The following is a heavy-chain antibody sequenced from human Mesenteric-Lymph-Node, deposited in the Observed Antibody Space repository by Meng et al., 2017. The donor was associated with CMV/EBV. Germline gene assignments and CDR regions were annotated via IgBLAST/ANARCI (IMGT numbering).Heavy chain of an antibody. Sequence: GESLKISCAASGFTFSSYAMSWVRQAPGKGLEWVSYISSSSTTIHYADSVKGRFTISRDNAKNSLYLQMNSLRAEDTAVYYCTRTPEQWLDGWAGYWGQGTLVTVSS. CDR1: GFTFSSYA. CDR2: ISSSSTTI. J-gene: IGHJ4*02. D-gene: IGHD6-19*01. CDR3: TRTPEQWLDGWAGY. V-gene: IGHV3-48*04.